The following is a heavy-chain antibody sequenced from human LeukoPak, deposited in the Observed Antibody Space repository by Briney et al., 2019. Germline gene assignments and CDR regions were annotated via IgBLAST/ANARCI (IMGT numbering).Heavy chain of an antibody. Sequence: SETLSLTCTVSGGSISNYYWSWIRQPPGKGLEWIGYIYYTGSTNYNPSLKSRVTISVDTSKNQFSLKLSSVTAADTAVYYCARGEYQFDYWGQGTLVTVSS. D-gene: IGHD2/OR15-2a*01. CDR1: GGSISNYY. CDR3: ARGEYQFDY. J-gene: IGHJ4*02. V-gene: IGHV4-59*01. CDR2: IYYTGST.